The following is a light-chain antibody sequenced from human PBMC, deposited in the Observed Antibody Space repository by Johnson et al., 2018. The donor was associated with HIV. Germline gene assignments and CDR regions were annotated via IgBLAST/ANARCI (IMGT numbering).Light chain of an antibody. J-gene: IGLJ1*01. V-gene: IGLV3-16*01. CDR2: QDS. CDR3: LSADSSGEV. Sequence: VLTQPPSVSVSPGQTASIPCSGDKLGDKYACWYQQKPGQSPVLVIYQDSKRPSGIPERFSGSSSGTIVTLTISGVQAEDEADYYCLSADSSGEVFGTGTKVTVL. CDR1: KLGDKY.